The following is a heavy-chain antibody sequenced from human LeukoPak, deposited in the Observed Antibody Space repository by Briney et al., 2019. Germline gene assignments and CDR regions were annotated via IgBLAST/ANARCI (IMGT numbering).Heavy chain of an antibody. CDR3: ARDGPGYSFDY. J-gene: IGHJ4*02. Sequence: GRSLRLSCAASGFIFSGYEMNWVRQAPGKGLEWVSCIGTGGSTKYYADSVEGRFTISRDNARNSLYLQMNTLRPEDTAVYYCARDGPGYSFDYWGQGTLVTVSS. CDR2: IGTGGSTK. CDR1: GFIFSGYE. V-gene: IGHV3-48*03. D-gene: IGHD5-18*01.